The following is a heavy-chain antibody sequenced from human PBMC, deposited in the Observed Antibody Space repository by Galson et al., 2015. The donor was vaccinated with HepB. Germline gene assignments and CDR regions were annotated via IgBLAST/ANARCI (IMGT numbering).Heavy chain of an antibody. V-gene: IGHV4-59*01. Sequence: ETLSLTCTVSGGSISSYYWSWIRQPPGKGLEWIGYIYYSGSTNYNPSLKSRVTISVDTSKNQFSLKLSSVTAADTAVYYCARGDGIVEGLDYWGQGTLVTVSS. CDR2: IYYSGST. CDR1: GGSISSYY. CDR3: ARGDGIVEGLDY. J-gene: IGHJ4*02. D-gene: IGHD3-22*01.